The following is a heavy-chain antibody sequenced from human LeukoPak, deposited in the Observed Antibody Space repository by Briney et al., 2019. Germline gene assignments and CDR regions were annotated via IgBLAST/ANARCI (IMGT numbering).Heavy chain of an antibody. D-gene: IGHD6-13*01. CDR1: GGSFSGYA. V-gene: IGHV1-69*05. J-gene: IGHJ4*02. Sequence: SVKVSCKASGGSFSGYAISWVRQAPGQGLEWMGRIIPIFGTANYAQKFQGRVTMTTDESTSTAYMELSSLRSEDTAVYYCGSTAAGTITYWGQGTLVTVSS. CDR2: IIPIFGTA. CDR3: GSTAAGTITY.